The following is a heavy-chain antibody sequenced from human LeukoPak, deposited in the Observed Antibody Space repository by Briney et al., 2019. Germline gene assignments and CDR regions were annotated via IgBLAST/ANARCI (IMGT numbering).Heavy chain of an antibody. CDR1: GESFSGYY. CDR2: INHSGST. D-gene: IGHD4-17*01. J-gene: IGHJ4*02. CDR3: ASSATTVTTMAFDY. V-gene: IGHV4-34*01. Sequence: SETLSLTCAVSGESFSGYYWSWVRQPPGKGLEWIGEINHSGSTNYNPSLKSRVTISVDTSKNQFSLKLSSVTAADTAVYYCASSATTVTTMAFDYWGQGTLVTVSS.